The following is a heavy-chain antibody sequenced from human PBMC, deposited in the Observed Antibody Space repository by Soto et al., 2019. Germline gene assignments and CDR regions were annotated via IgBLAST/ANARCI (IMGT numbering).Heavy chain of an antibody. J-gene: IGHJ4*02. CDR2: ISAYNGNT. CDR3: ARDTSYDILTGYHHHYFDF. D-gene: IGHD3-9*01. V-gene: IGHV1-18*01. Sequence: ASVKVSCKASGYTFTSYGISWVRQAPGQGLEWMGWISAYNGNTNYAQKLQGRVTMTTDTSTSTAYMELRSLRSDDTAVYYCARDTSYDILTGYHHHYFDFWGQGTLVTVSS. CDR1: GYTFTSYG.